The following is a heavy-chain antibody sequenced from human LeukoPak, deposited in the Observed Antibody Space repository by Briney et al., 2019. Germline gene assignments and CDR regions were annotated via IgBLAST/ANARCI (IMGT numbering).Heavy chain of an antibody. CDR2: INGDASNT. CDR3: ARAMPHDNWFDP. V-gene: IGHV3-74*03. D-gene: IGHD2-2*01. CDR1: GLTFNSYW. Sequence: GGSLRLSCAASGLTFNSYWMHWVRQVAGKGLVWVARINGDASNTTYADSVKGRFTISRDNAKNILYLQMNSLRVDDTAVYYCARAMPHDNWFDPWGQGSLVTVSS. J-gene: IGHJ5*02.